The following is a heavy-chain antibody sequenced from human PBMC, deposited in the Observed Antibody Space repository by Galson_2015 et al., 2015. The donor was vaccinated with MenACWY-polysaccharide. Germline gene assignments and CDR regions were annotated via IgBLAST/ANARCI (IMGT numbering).Heavy chain of an antibody. D-gene: IGHD2-2*01. Sequence: SLRLSCAASGFAFSNYWMHWVRHAPGKGLVWVSHITNDGSTTTYADSVKGRFTISRDNAKNTLYLQMNSLRAEDTAVYYCARDISRYFDSWGQGTLVTVSS. CDR3: ARDISRYFDS. V-gene: IGHV3-74*01. CDR2: ITNDGSTT. J-gene: IGHJ4*02. CDR1: GFAFSNYW.